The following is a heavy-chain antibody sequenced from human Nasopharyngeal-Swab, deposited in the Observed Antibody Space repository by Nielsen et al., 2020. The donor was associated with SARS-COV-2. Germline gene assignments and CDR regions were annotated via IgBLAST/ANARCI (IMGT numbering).Heavy chain of an antibody. Sequence: SETLSLTCAVSGGSVSGYYWSWVRQPPGDRLEWIGYINTIGVTKYNPSLNSRVSMSVDATRYQPSLNLWSMTAADTAMYFFARISLPQIVGATNPVDYWGQGTLVTVSA. CDR1: GGSVSGYY. CDR2: INTIGVT. CDR3: ARISLPQIVGATNPVDY. D-gene: IGHD1-26*01. V-gene: IGHV4-59*02. J-gene: IGHJ4*02.